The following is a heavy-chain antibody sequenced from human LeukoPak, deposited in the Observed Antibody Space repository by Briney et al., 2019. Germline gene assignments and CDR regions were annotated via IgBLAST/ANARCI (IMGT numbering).Heavy chain of an antibody. Sequence: ASVKVSCKASGYTFTGYYMHWVRQAPGQGLEWMGWINPNSGGTNYAQKFQGRVTMTRDTTISTAYMELSRLRSDDTAVYYWARAAGHYYGSGSAGYNWFDPWGQGTLVTVSS. CDR2: INPNSGGT. J-gene: IGHJ5*02. D-gene: IGHD3-10*01. V-gene: IGHV1-2*02. CDR3: ARAAGHYYGSGSAGYNWFDP. CDR1: GYTFTGYY.